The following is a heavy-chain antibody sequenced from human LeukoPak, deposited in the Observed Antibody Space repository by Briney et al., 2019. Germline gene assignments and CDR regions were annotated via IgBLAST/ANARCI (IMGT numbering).Heavy chain of an antibody. D-gene: IGHD2-2*01. V-gene: IGHV1-24*01. CDR2: FDPDDGET. J-gene: IGHJ4*02. CDR3: ATGTIYCSSCSGDC. CDR1: GSSLTEFS. Sequence: ASVKVSCKGSGSSLTEFSMHWVRQAPGKGLEWMGGFDPDDGETPLFAQKFQGRVSMTEDTSTDTAYMELSSLSSEDTAVYYCATGTIYCSSCSGDCWGQGTLVTVSS.